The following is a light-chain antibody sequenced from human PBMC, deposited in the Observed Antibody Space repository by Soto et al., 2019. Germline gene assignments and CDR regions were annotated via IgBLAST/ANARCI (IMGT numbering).Light chain of an antibody. CDR3: QQYHYWWA. CDR2: DAS. CDR1: QSISSN. V-gene: IGKV3-15*01. J-gene: IGKJ1*01. Sequence: EIVMTQSPATLSVSPGERATLSCRASQSISSNLAWYQQKPGQAPRLLIYDASTRATGIPGRFSGSGSGTEFPLTISSLQSEDFAVYYCQQYHYWWAFGQGTKVEIK.